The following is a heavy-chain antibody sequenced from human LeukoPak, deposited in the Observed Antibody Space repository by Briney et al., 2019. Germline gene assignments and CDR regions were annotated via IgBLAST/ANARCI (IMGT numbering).Heavy chain of an antibody. J-gene: IGHJ4*02. V-gene: IGHV3-64*01. Sequence: PGGSLRLSCAASGFTFSRYAMHWVRQAPGKGLEYVSAISSNGGSTYYANSVKGRFTISRDNSKNTLYLQMGSLRAEDMAVYYCARGASDSSGYYYFDYWGQGTLVTVSS. CDR1: GFTFSRYA. D-gene: IGHD3-22*01. CDR3: ARGASDSSGYYYFDY. CDR2: ISSNGGST.